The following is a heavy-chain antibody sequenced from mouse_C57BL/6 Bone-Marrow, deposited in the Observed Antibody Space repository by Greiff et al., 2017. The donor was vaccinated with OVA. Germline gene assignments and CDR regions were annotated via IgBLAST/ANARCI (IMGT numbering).Heavy chain of an antibody. J-gene: IGHJ1*03. V-gene: IGHV1-69*01. D-gene: IGHD1-1*01. CDR2: IDPSDSYT. CDR1: GYTFTSYW. Sequence: VQLQQSGAELVMPGASVKLSCKASGYTFTSYWMRWVKQRPGQGLEWIGEIDPSDSYTNYNQKFKGKSTLTVDKSSSTAYMQLSSLTSEDSAVYYCARGIYYYGSSYDWYFDVWGTGTTVTVSS. CDR3: ARGIYYYGSSYDWYFDV.